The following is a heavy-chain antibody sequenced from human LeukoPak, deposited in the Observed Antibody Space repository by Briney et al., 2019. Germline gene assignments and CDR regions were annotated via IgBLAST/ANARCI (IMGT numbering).Heavy chain of an antibody. CDR1: GFTFSSYD. Sequence: GGSLRLSCAASGFTFSSYDMHWVRQATGKGLEWVSAIGTAGDTYYPGSVKGRFTISRENAKNSLYLQMNSLRAGDTAVYYCARIGIAAALWWWGQGTLVTVSP. J-gene: IGHJ4*02. D-gene: IGHD6-13*01. CDR2: IGTAGDT. CDR3: ARIGIAAALWW. V-gene: IGHV3-13*01.